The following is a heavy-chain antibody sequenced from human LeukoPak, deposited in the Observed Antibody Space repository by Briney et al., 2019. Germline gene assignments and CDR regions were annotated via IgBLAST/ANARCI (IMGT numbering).Heavy chain of an antibody. Sequence: TGGSLRLSCAASGFTFSSYEMNWVRQAPGKGLEWVSYISSSGSTIYYADSVKGRFTISRDNAKNSLYLQMNSLRAEDTAVYYCARVTAAAGKYFQHWGQGTLVTVSS. D-gene: IGHD6-13*01. CDR1: GFTFSSYE. CDR2: ISSSGSTI. J-gene: IGHJ1*01. CDR3: ARVTAAAGKYFQH. V-gene: IGHV3-48*03.